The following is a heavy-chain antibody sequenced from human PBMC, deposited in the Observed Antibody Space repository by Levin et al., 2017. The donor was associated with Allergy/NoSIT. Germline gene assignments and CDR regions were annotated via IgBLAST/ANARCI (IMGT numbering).Heavy chain of an antibody. CDR2: INPNSGGT. CDR3: ARDFHPGVVVTAKWYFDL. CDR1: GYTFTGYY. D-gene: IGHD2-21*02. Sequence: WASVKVSCKASGYTFTGYYMHWVRQAPGQGLEWMGWINPNSGGTNYAQKFQGRVTMTRDTSISTAYMELSRLRSDDTAVYYCARDFHPGVVVTAKWYFDLWGRGTLVTVSS. J-gene: IGHJ2*01. V-gene: IGHV1-2*02.